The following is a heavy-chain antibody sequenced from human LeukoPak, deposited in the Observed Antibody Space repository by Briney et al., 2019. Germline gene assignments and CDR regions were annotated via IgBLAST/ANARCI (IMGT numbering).Heavy chain of an antibody. V-gene: IGHV4-30-4*01. CDR2: IYYSGST. J-gene: IGHJ4*02. CDR3: ARRPPRDDFWSGYYSDY. CDR1: GGSISSGDYY. D-gene: IGHD3-3*01. Sequence: SETLSLTCTVSGGSISSGDYYWSWIRQPPGKGLEWIGYIYYSGSTYYNPSLKSRVTISVDTSKNQFSLKPSSVTAADTAVYYCARRPPRDDFWSGYYSDYWGQGTLVTVSS.